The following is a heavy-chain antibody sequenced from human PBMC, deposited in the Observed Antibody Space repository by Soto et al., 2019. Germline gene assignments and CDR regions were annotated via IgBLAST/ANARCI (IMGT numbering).Heavy chain of an antibody. CDR3: ASRGTRTPYQFDY. CDR1: GYTLYELS. CDR2: FDPEDGET. D-gene: IGHD2-2*01. V-gene: IGHV1-24*01. J-gene: IGHJ4*02. Sequence: GGSVEVCCTVSGYTLYELSMHWVRQAPGKGLEWMGGFDPEDGETIYAQKFQGRVTMTEDTSTDTAYMELSSLRSEDTAVYYCASRGTRTPYQFDYWGQGTLVTVSS.